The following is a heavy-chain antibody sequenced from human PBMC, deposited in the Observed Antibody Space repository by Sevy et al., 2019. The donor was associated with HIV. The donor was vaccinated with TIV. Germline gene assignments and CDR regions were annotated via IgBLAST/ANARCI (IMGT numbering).Heavy chain of an antibody. V-gene: IGHV3-15*01. CDR1: GFPFNKEW. J-gene: IGHJ4*02. D-gene: IGHD3-16*01. CDR2: IKSKKDGGAT. CDR3: SSQGERY. Sequence: GGSLRLSCSASGFPFNKEWMSWVRQAPGKGLEWVGRIKSKKDGGATDYAAPANGRFTISRDDSKNTLYLKMNSLKIEDTGFYYCSSQGERYWGLGTLVTVSS.